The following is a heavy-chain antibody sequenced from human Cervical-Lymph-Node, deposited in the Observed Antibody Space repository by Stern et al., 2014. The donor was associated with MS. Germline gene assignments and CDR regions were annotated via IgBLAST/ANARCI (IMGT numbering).Heavy chain of an antibody. V-gene: IGHV1-18*01. J-gene: IGHJ4*02. CDR2: ISAYNGNP. CDR3: ARRYDFWSGYSSFDY. CDR1: GYTFTSYG. D-gene: IGHD3-3*01. Sequence: VQLVESGAEVKKPGASGKVSCKASGYTFTSYGISWVRQAPGQGLEWMGGISAYNGNPNYAQELQGRVPMTTDTSTSTAYMELRSLRSDDTAVYYCARRYDFWSGYSSFDYWGQGTLVTVSS.